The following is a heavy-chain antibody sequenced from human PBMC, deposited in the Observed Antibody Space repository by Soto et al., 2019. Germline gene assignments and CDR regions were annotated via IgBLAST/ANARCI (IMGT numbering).Heavy chain of an antibody. CDR3: ARGEDSASPYFDY. CDR2: IHTSGST. D-gene: IGHD3-22*01. V-gene: IGHV4-59*01. Sequence: SETLSLTCTVSGGSISTYYWSWIRQPPGKGLEWIAYIHTSGSTTYNPSLQSRVTISVDTSKNHFSLKISSVTAADTAVYYCARGEDSASPYFDYGGRGALVTVSS. CDR1: GGSISTYY. J-gene: IGHJ4*02.